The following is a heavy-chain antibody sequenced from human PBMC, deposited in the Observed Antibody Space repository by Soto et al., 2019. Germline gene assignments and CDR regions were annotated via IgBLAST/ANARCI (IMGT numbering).Heavy chain of an antibody. D-gene: IGHD3-10*01. CDR1: GFTFSDYY. J-gene: IGHJ6*02. CDR3: ARDPGIYYGMDV. Sequence: GGSLRLSCTASGFTFSDYYMTWIRQAPGKGLEWLSYISSGGFTIYYADSVKGRFTVSRDNAKKSMYLQMNTLRVEDTAVYYCARDPGIYYGMDVWGQGTKVTVSS. V-gene: IGHV3-11*01. CDR2: ISSGGFTI.